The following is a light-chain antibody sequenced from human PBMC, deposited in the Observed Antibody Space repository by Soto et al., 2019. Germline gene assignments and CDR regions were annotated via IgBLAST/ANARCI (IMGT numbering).Light chain of an antibody. CDR3: QQYGNSPWT. Sequence: EIVLTTSPSTRASSPGAPATLSCRASQYVGTRLAWYQHKPGQAPRLLIYSTSSRATGIPDRFSGSGSGTDFTLTISRLEPEDFAVYYCQQYGNSPWTFGQGTKVDIK. J-gene: IGKJ1*01. CDR2: STS. CDR1: QYVGTR. V-gene: IGKV3-20*01.